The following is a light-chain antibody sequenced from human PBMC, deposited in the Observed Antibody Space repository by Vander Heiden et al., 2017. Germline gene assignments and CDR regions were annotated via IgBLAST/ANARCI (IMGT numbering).Light chain of an antibody. Sequence: DIELTQSPATLSVSPGERATLSCRASQSVSSYLAWYQQKPGQAPRLLIYDASKRATGIPARFSGSGSGTDFTLTFSSLEAEDVGVYYCQQRSNWPLTFGGGTKVEIK. J-gene: IGKJ4*01. CDR2: DAS. CDR3: QQRSNWPLT. V-gene: IGKV3-11*01. CDR1: QSVSSY.